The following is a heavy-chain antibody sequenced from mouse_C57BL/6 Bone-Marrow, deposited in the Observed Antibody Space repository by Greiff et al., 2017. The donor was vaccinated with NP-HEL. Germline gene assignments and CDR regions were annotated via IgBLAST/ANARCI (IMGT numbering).Heavy chain of an antibody. CDR3: ARRVYAMDY. Sequence: EVQRVESGGDLVKPGGSLKLSCAASGFTFSSYGMSWVRQTPDKRLEWVATISSGGSYTYSPDSVKGRFTISRDTAKNTLYLQMSSLKSEDTAMYDCARRVYAMDYWGQGTSVTVSS. CDR2: ISSGGSYT. V-gene: IGHV5-6*01. CDR1: GFTFSSYG. J-gene: IGHJ4*01.